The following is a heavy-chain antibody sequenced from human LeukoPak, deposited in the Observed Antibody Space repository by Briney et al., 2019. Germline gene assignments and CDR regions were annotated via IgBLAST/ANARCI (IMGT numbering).Heavy chain of an antibody. CDR3: ARIRCGHSGSVCYNH. CDR2: ISHTEGT. V-gene: IGHV4-34*01. D-gene: IGHD2-21*01. Sequence: PSETLSLTCGVFGVSINDYYWSWIRQSPGRGLEWIGEISHTEGTRYNPSLESRVTTSVGTSENQLSLKLIFVTAADTAVYYCARIRCGHSGSVCYNHWGLGTLVTVSS. J-gene: IGHJ4*02. CDR1: GVSINDYY.